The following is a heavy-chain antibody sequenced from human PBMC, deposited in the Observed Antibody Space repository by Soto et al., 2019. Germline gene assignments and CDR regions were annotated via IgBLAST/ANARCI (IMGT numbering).Heavy chain of an antibody. D-gene: IGHD3-10*01. J-gene: IGHJ3*02. CDR3: ARPMVRGVYDAFDI. CDR2: IYYSGST. CDR1: GGSISRSTYY. V-gene: IGHV4-39*01. Sequence: PSETLSLTCTVSGGSISRSTYYWGWCRQPPGKGLEWIGSIYYSGSTYYNPSLKSRVTISVDTSRNQFSLKLSSVTAADTAVYYCARPMVRGVYDAFDIWGQGTMVT.